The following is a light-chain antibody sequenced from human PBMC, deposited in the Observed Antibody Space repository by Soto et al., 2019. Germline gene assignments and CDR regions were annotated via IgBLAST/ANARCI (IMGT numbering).Light chain of an antibody. J-gene: IGLJ2*01. V-gene: IGLV1-40*01. CDR1: SSNIGAGYD. CDR2: VNI. CDR3: QSYDSSLSVI. Sequence: QSVLTQPPSVSGAPGQTITISCTGDSSNIGAGYDVHWYQQLPGTAPKLLIYVNINRPSGVPDRFSASRSDSSASLAITGLQAEDEADYYCQSYDSSLSVIFGGGTQLTV.